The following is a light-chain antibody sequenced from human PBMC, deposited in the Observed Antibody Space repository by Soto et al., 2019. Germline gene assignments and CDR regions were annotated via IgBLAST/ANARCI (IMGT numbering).Light chain of an antibody. Sequence: ETVMTQSPATLSVSPGESATLSCRASQSVTSNLAWYQQKRGQAPRLLIYGASTRATGIPARFSGSGSGTEFTLTIGSLQSEDSAFYYCQQYKNWPPWTFGQGTKVEIK. J-gene: IGKJ1*01. CDR1: QSVTSN. V-gene: IGKV3-15*01. CDR3: QQYKNWPPWT. CDR2: GAS.